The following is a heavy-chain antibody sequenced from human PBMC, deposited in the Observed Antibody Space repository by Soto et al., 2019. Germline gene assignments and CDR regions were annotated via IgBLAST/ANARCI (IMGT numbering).Heavy chain of an antibody. Sequence: SETLSLTCTVSGGSISSYYWSWIRQPPGKGLEWIGYIYYSGSTNYNPSLKSRVTISVDTSKNQFSLKLSSVTAADTAVYYCARDIVVVVAATPPYYDYGMDVWGQGTTVTVSS. D-gene: IGHD2-15*01. CDR3: ARDIVVVVAATPPYYDYGMDV. J-gene: IGHJ6*02. CDR1: GGSISSYY. CDR2: IYYSGST. V-gene: IGHV4-59*01.